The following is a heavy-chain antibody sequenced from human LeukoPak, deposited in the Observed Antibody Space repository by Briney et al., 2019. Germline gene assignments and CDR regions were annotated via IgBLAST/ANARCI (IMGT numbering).Heavy chain of an antibody. V-gene: IGHV3-48*03. CDR3: TSAFR. CDR1: GFTLSTSE. Sequence: GGSLRLSCVVPGFTLSTSEINWVRQAPGKGLEWLSYSSSDGTTVYYADSVKGRFTISRDNAKNSLYLQLNSLSGDDTAVYYCTSAFRWGQGTIVTVSS. J-gene: IGHJ3*01. D-gene: IGHD2-21*01. CDR2: SSSDGTTV.